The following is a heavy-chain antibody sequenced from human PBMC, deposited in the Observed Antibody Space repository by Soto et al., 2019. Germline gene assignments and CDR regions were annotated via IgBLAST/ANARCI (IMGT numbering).Heavy chain of an antibody. V-gene: IGHV3-49*03. CDR1: GFNFADYA. Sequence: PGGSLRLSCTTSGFNFADYAIIWFRQAPGKGLELVSFIRSKIYGGTTETGPSVKGRFTMSRDDSKSTAYLHMNSLQTEDTAVYYCTQSVTGTKRPFWGQGTLVTVSS. D-gene: IGHD6-19*01. CDR3: TQSVTGTKRPF. J-gene: IGHJ4*02. CDR2: IRSKIYGGTT.